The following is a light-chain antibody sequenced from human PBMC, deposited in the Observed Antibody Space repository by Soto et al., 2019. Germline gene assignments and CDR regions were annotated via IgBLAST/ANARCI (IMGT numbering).Light chain of an antibody. CDR1: QNIRNL. V-gene: IGKV1-5*01. J-gene: IGKJ5*01. CDR3: QQYNTYST. CDR2: DAS. Sequence: DYQVTQSPSTLSAAVGDSVTITCRASQNIRNLLAWYQQKPGKAPKPLIYDASTLKTGVPSRFSGSGSGSEFNFTITGLQPDDFATYFCQQYNTYSTFGQGTRLEIK.